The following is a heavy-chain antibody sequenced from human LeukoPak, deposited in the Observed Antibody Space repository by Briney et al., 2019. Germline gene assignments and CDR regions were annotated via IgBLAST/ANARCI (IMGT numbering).Heavy chain of an antibody. J-gene: IGHJ3*02. CDR3: AKVGDDSSGYYSYYAFDI. CDR1: GFTFSSYA. V-gene: IGHV3-23*01. D-gene: IGHD3-22*01. Sequence: GGSLRLSCAASGFTFSSYAMSWVRQAPGKGLEWVSAISGSGGSTYYADSVKGWFTISRDNSKNTLYLQMNSLRAEDTAVYYCAKVGDDSSGYYSYYAFDIWGQGTMVTVSS. CDR2: ISGSGGST.